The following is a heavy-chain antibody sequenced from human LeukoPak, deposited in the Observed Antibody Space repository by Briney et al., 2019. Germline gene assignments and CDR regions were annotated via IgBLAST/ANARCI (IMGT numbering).Heavy chain of an antibody. Sequence: GSLRLSCAASGFTFSSYAMSWVRQAAGKGLEWVSVISGSGSDTYYADSVKGRFTTSRDNSKSTFYLLMNSLKAEDTAVYYCVKVGGGITGAPEYWGQGTLVTVSS. J-gene: IGHJ4*02. CDR3: VKVGGGITGAPEY. CDR2: ISGSGSDT. D-gene: IGHD1-20*01. CDR1: GFTFSSYA. V-gene: IGHV3-23*01.